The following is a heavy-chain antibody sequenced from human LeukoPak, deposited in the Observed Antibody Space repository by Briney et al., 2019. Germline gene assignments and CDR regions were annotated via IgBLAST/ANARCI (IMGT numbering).Heavy chain of an antibody. CDR2: IYYSGST. J-gene: IGHJ5*02. Sequence: SETLSLTCTVSGGSISSYYWSWIRQPPGKGLEWIGYIYYSGSTNYNPSLKSRVTISVDPHKNQFSPKLSSVTAADTAVYYCARRRSLGFDPWGQGTLVTVSS. CDR3: ARRRSLGFDP. CDR1: GGSISSYY. V-gene: IGHV4-59*01.